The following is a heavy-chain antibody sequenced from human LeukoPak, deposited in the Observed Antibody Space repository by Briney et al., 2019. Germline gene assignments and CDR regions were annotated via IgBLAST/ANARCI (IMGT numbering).Heavy chain of an antibody. D-gene: IGHD4-11*01. J-gene: IGHJ4*02. Sequence: GRSLRLSCAASGFTFSSYGMHWVRQAPGKGLEWVAVISYDGSNKYYADSVKGRFTISRDNSKNTLYLQMNSWRAEDTAVYYCAKGQNTVGMGYYFDYWGQGTLVTVSS. V-gene: IGHV3-30*18. CDR1: GFTFSSYG. CDR2: ISYDGSNK. CDR3: AKGQNTVGMGYYFDY.